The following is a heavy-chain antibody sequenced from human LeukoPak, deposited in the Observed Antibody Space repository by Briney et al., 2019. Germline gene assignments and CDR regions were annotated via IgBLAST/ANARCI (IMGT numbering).Heavy chain of an antibody. V-gene: IGHV3-23*01. CDR3: AKQWFGQN. Sequence: GGSLRLSCAASGFTSSSYGMSWGRHDPGKGLEWGSSISGSGGDAYYADSVKGRFTISRNNSKNTLYLQINSRRAEDTAVYHFAKQWFGQNWGQGNLVTVSS. D-gene: IGHD3-10*01. J-gene: IGHJ4*02. CDR2: ISGSGGDA. CDR1: GFTSSSYG.